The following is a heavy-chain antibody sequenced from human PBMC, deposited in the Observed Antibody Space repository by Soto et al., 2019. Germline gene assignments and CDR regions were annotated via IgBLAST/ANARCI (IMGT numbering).Heavy chain of an antibody. CDR3: ARTMTTVNRRGMAV. CDR2: INPNSGGT. J-gene: IGHJ6*04. V-gene: IGHV1-2*02. Sequence: ASVKVSCKASGYTFTGYLMHWVRQAPGQGLEWMGWINPNSGGTNSAQKFQGRITMTRDTSISTAYMELSSLTFDDTAIYYCARTMTTVNRRGMAVWGKGTTVTVSA. D-gene: IGHD1-1*01. CDR1: GYTFTGYL.